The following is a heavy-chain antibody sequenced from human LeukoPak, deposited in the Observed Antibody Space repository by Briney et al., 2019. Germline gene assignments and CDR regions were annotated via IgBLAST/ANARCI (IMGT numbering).Heavy chain of an antibody. CDR3: ARANYYDISGYDY. Sequence: PGGSLRLSCAASGFTFRSYEMNWVRQAPGKGPEWVSYITSSGNTIYYADSVKGRFTISRDNAKNSLYLQMNSLRAEDTAVYYCARANYYDISGYDYWGQGTLVTVSS. CDR1: GFTFRSYE. CDR2: ITSSGNTI. D-gene: IGHD3-22*01. V-gene: IGHV3-48*03. J-gene: IGHJ4*02.